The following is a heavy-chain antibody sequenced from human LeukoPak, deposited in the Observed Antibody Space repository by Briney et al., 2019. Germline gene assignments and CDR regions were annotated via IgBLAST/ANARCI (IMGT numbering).Heavy chain of an antibody. V-gene: IGHV4-39*07. J-gene: IGHJ6*03. Sequence: SETLSLTCTVSGGSISSSSYYWGWIRRPPGKGLEWIGSIYYSGSTYYNPSLKSRVTISVDTSKNQFSLKLSSVTAADTAVYYCARVTTSWGYYMDVWGKGTTVTVSS. CDR2: IYYSGST. CDR1: GGSISSSSYY. CDR3: ARVTTSWGYYMDV. D-gene: IGHD2/OR15-2a*01.